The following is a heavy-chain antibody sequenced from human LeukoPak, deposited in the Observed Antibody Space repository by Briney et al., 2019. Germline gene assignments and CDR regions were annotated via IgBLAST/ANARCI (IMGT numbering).Heavy chain of an antibody. CDR2: INHSGST. Sequence: PSETLSLTCAVYGGSFSGYYWSWIRQPPGKGLEWIGEINHSGSTNYNPSLKSRVTISVDTSKNQFSLKLSSVTAADTAVYYCARGITMVRADFDYWGQGTLVTVSA. CDR1: GGSFSGYY. J-gene: IGHJ4*02. CDR3: ARGITMVRADFDY. V-gene: IGHV4-34*01. D-gene: IGHD3-10*01.